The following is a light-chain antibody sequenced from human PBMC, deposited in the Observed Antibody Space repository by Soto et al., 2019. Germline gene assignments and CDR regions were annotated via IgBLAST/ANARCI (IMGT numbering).Light chain of an antibody. CDR2: LNSDGSH. Sequence: QPVLTQSPSASASLGASVKLTCTLSSGHSSYGIAWHQQQPEKGPRYLMKLNSDGSHSKGDGIPDRFSGSSSGAERYLTISSLQSEDEADYYCQTWGTGIHYVFGTGTKLTVL. CDR1: SGHSSYG. J-gene: IGLJ1*01. V-gene: IGLV4-69*01. CDR3: QTWGTGIHYV.